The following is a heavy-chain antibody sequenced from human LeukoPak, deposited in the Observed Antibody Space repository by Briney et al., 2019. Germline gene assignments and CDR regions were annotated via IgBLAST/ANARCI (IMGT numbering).Heavy chain of an antibody. D-gene: IGHD3-10*01. CDR3: ARPRGRTYYYGSGSYYDY. J-gene: IGHJ4*02. Sequence: SETLSLTCAVYGGSFSGYYWSWIRQPPGNGLEGIGEINHSGSTNYNPSLKSRVTISVDTSKNQFSLKLSSVTAADTAVYYCARPRGRTYYYGSGSYYDYWGQGTLVTVSS. CDR2: INHSGST. CDR1: GGSFSGYY. V-gene: IGHV4-34*01.